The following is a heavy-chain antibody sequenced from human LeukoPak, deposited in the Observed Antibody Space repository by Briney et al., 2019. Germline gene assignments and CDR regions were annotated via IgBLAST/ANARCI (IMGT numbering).Heavy chain of an antibody. J-gene: IGHJ4*02. Sequence: GGSLRLSCAASGFTFTNYAMNWVRQAPGKGLEWVSAISGSGDSSYYADSVEGRFTISRDNSKNTLYLQMNSLRAEDTAVYYCAKAVGPTRNYFDYWGQGTLVTVSS. CDR3: AKAVGPTRNYFDY. CDR2: ISGSGDSS. CDR1: GFTFTNYA. D-gene: IGHD2-2*01. V-gene: IGHV3-23*01.